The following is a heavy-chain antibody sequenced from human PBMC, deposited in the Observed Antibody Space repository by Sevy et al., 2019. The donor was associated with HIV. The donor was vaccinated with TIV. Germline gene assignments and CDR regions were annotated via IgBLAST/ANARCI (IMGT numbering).Heavy chain of an antibody. V-gene: IGHV3-48*03. CDR1: GFTFRSYE. CDR2: ISSSGSTI. Sequence: GGSLRLSCGASGFTFRSYEMYWVRQAPGKGLEWVSYISSSGSTIYYADSVRGRFTISRDNAKNSLYLQMNSLRAEDTAVYYSARESEYSYGFDYWGQGTLVTVSS. J-gene: IGHJ4*02. CDR3: ARESEYSYGFDY. D-gene: IGHD5-18*01.